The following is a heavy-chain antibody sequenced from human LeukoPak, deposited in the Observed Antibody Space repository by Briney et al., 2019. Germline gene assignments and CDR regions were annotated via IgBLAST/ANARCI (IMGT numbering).Heavy chain of an antibody. CDR2: IRPNNGGT. Sequence: ASVTLSCKASGYTFTDYYVHWVRQAPGQGPEWMGWIRPNNGGTNYAQKFQGRVTMTRDTSISTAYMDLSRLTYDDTAVYYCTREGILVADNYFHYWGQATVVTVSS. CDR1: GYTFTDYY. CDR3: TREGILVADNYFHY. V-gene: IGHV1-2*02. J-gene: IGHJ4*02. D-gene: IGHD6-19*01.